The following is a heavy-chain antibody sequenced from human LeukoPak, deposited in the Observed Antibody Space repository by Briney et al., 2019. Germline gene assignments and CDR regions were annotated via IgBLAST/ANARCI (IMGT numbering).Heavy chain of an antibody. J-gene: IGHJ5*02. CDR2: ISNGNT. CDR1: GFPFSNHA. D-gene: IGHD2-21*02. CDR3: VREAGYCASVCLKSNWFDP. Sequence: GGSLRLSCAASGFPFSNHAMSWVRQPPGKGLEWVSAISNGNTYYADSVRSRFTISRDDSKNMVYLQMNSLRDEDTALYYCVREAGYCASVCLKSNWFDPWGQETLVTVSS. V-gene: IGHV3-23*01.